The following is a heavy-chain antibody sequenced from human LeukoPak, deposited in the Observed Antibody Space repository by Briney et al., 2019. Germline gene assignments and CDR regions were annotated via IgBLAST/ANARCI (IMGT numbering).Heavy chain of an antibody. J-gene: IGHJ4*02. CDR3: VRDPEALDY. CDR2: IRRNGSPT. V-gene: IGHV3-48*04. Sequence: GGSLRLSCAASGFIFSSYSMNWVRQAPGEGLEWVSYIRRNGSPTHYADSVKGRFTISRDNDKNSVYLQMTSLRVEDTAVYYCVRDPEALDYWGQGTLVTVSS. CDR1: GFIFSSYS.